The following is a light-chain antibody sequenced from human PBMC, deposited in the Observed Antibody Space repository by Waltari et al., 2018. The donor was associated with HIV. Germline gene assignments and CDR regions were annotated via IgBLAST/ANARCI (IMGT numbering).Light chain of an antibody. CDR2: GKN. V-gene: IGLV3-19*01. J-gene: IGLJ2*01. CDR1: TSQTSY. Sequence: SNPTQDPAVSVALGRPGRTHCQGDTSQTSYASWFQQKPGQAPLLVIYGKNNRPSGIPDRFSGSFSGNTSSLTITGAQAEDEADYYCNSRDSSGTHPVLFGGGTRLSVL. CDR3: NSRDSSGTHPVL.